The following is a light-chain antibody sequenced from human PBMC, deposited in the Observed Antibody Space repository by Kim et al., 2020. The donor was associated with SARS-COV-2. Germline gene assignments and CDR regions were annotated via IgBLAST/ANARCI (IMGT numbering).Light chain of an antibody. CDR1: QDISIY. CDR2: DAS. CDR3: QQYDNVPYT. Sequence: DIQMTQSPSSLSASVGDRVTITCQASQDISIYLNWYQQKSGKAPKLLIFDASNLETGVPSRFSGSGSGTDFTFTISSLHPEDIATYYCQQYDNVPYTFGQGTKLEI. J-gene: IGKJ2*01. V-gene: IGKV1-33*01.